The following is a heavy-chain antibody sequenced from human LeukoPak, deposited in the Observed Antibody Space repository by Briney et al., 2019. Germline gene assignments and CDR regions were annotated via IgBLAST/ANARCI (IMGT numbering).Heavy chain of an antibody. J-gene: IGHJ4*02. CDR2: IYYSGST. CDR1: GGSISSYY. V-gene: IGHV4-59*01. Sequence: SETLSLTCTVSGGSISSYYWSWIRQPPGKGLEWIGYIYYSGSTNYSPSLKSRVTISVDTSKNQFSLKLRSVTAADTAVYYCARVTGYVIEDYFDYWGQGTLVTVSS. CDR3: ARVTGYVIEDYFDY. D-gene: IGHD3-22*01.